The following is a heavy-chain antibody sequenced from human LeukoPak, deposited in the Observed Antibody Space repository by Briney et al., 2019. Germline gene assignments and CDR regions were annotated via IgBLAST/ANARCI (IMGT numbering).Heavy chain of an antibody. V-gene: IGHV3-48*03. D-gene: IGHD5-18*01. CDR1: GFTFSRYE. J-gene: IGHJ4*02. CDR2: IGNSGSPI. CDR3: ARDPEYSYDYYFDY. Sequence: GGSLRLSCAASGFTFSRYEMNWVRQAPGKGLEGVSYIGNSGSPIYYADSVKGRFTISRDNAKNSLYLQMNSLRAEDTAVYYCARDPEYSYDYYFDYWGQGTLVTVSS.